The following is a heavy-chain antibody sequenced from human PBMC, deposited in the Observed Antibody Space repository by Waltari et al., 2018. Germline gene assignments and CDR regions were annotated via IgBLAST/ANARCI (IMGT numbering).Heavy chain of an antibody. CDR1: GGTFSSYA. CDR2: IIPILGTA. Sequence: QVQLVQSGAEVKKPGSSVKVSCKASGGTFSSYAISWVRQAPGQGLEWMGRIIPILGTANYAQKFQGRVTITADKSTSTAYMELSSLRSVDTAVYYCARDRPLISGYDRSPHAFDIWGQGTMVTVSS. V-gene: IGHV1-69*08. J-gene: IGHJ3*02. CDR3: ARDRPLISGYDRSPHAFDI. D-gene: IGHD5-12*01.